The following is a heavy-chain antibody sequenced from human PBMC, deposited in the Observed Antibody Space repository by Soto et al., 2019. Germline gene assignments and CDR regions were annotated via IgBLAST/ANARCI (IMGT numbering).Heavy chain of an antibody. CDR3: ARYSPYYYYYMDV. CDR2: IYYSGST. J-gene: IGHJ6*03. V-gene: IGHV4-39*01. Sequence: SETLFLTCTFSGFSISSSSYYWGWIRKPPGKGLEWIGSIYYSGSTYYNPSLKSRVTISVDTSKNQSSLKLSSVTAADTAVYYCARYSPYYYYYMDVWGKGTTVTVSS. CDR1: GFSISSSSYY. D-gene: IGHD2-21*01.